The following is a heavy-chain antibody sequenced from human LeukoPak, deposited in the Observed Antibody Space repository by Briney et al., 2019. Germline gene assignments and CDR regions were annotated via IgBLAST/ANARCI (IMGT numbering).Heavy chain of an antibody. Sequence: GGSLRLSCAASGFTFSSSAMSWVRQAPGKGLEWVSAISNNGGYTYYADSEQGRFTISRDNSKSTLCLQMNSLRAEDTAVYCCAKQLGYCSDGSCYFPYWGQGTLVTVSS. V-gene: IGHV3-23*01. CDR2: ISNNGGYT. CDR1: GFTFSSSA. J-gene: IGHJ4*02. CDR3: AKQLGYCSDGSCYFPY. D-gene: IGHD2-15*01.